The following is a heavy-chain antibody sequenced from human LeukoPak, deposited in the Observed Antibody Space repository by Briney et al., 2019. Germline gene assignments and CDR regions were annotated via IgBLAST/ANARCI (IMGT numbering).Heavy chain of an antibody. V-gene: IGHV1-18*01. Sequence: ASVKVSCKASGYTFTSYGISWVRQAPGQGLEWMGWISAYNGNTNYAQKLQGRVTMTTDTSTSTAYMELRSLRSDDTAVYYCARDLSEITMIVVLGWFDPWGQGTLVTVSS. CDR1: GYTFTSYG. CDR3: ARDLSEITMIVVLGWFDP. D-gene: IGHD3-22*01. CDR2: ISAYNGNT. J-gene: IGHJ5*02.